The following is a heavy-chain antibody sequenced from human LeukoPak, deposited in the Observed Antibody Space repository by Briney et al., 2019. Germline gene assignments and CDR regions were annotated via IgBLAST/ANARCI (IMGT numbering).Heavy chain of an antibody. CDR2: ISAYNGNT. D-gene: IGHD4-17*01. J-gene: IGHJ4*02. V-gene: IGHV1-18*04. Sequence: ASVKVSCKASGYIFTSYGISWVRQAPGQGLEWMGWISAYNGNTNYAQKLQGRVTMTTDTSTSTAYMELRSLRSDDTAVYYCASVSDYGDYGDYWGQGTLVTVSS. CDR1: GYIFTSYG. CDR3: ASVSDYGDYGDY.